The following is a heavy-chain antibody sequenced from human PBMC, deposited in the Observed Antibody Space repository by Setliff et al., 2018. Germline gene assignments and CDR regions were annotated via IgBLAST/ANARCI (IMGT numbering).Heavy chain of an antibody. CDR2: MNSNSGNT. V-gene: IGHV1-8*02. Sequence: ASVKVSRKASGYTFTSYDINWVRQATGQGLEWMGWMNSNSGNTGYAQKFQGRVTMTRNTSISTAYMELSSLRSEDTAVYYCARGQGTYYYDSSGYYYVRGWFDPWGQGTLVTVSS. CDR1: GYTFTSYD. D-gene: IGHD3-22*01. CDR3: ARGQGTYYYDSSGYYYVRGWFDP. J-gene: IGHJ5*02.